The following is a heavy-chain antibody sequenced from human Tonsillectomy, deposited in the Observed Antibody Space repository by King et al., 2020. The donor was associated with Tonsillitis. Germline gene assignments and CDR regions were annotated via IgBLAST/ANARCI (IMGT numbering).Heavy chain of an antibody. CDR3: AKTTRLEDYYYGMDV. CDR1: GFTFSSYA. V-gene: IGHV3-23*04. CDR2: ISGSGGST. J-gene: IGHJ6*02. D-gene: IGHD1-1*01. Sequence: VQLVESGGGLVQPGGSLRLSCAASGFTFSSYAMSWVLQAPGKGLEWVSSISGSGGSTYYADSVKGRFTISRDNSKNTLYLQMNSLRAEDTAVYYCAKTTRLEDYYYGMDVWGQGTTVTVSS.